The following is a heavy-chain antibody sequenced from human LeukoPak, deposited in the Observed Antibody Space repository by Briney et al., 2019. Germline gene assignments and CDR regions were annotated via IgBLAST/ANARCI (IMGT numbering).Heavy chain of an antibody. Sequence: GKSLRLSCAASGFTFSRSAMHWVRQAPGKGLEWVAVISYDARNNYYADSVKGRFTISRDNSKSTLYLQMNSLRPEDTAVYHCAREIVATIGFDYWGQGTLVTVSS. V-gene: IGHV3-30*04. D-gene: IGHD5-12*01. CDR3: AREIVATIGFDY. CDR1: GFTFSRSA. CDR2: ISYDARNN. J-gene: IGHJ4*02.